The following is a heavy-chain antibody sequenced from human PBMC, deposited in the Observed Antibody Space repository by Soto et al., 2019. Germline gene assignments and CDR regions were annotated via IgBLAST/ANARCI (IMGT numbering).Heavy chain of an antibody. Sequence: PGESLKISCKGSGYTFATYWIGWVRQMPGKGLEWMRIISPGDSDTRYSPSFQGQVTISADKSINTAYLQWSSLKPSDTAVYYCARPEGKQLVGCYWGQGTRVTVSS. CDR3: ARPEGKQLVGCY. CDR1: GYTFATYW. J-gene: IGHJ4*02. V-gene: IGHV5-51*01. D-gene: IGHD6-6*01. CDR2: ISPGDSDT.